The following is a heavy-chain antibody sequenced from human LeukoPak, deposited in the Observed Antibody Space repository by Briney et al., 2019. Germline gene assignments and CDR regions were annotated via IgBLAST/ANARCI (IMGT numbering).Heavy chain of an antibody. CDR2: IWYDGTNK. V-gene: IGHV3-30*02. D-gene: IGHD1-14*01. CDR1: GFTFSSYG. J-gene: IGHJ4*02. CDR3: AKDRRAEKTVPEVF. Sequence: PGGSLGLSCAASGFTFSSYGMHWVRQAPGKGLEWVAFIWYDGTNKYYADSVKGRFTISRDNSKNTLYLQMNSLRLEDTAIYYCAKDRRAEKTVPEVFWGQGILVTVSS.